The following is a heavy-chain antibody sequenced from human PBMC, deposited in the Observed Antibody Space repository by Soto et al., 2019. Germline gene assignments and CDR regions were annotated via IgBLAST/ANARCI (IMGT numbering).Heavy chain of an antibody. CDR3: AGSRYSSGWPDY. J-gene: IGHJ4*02. V-gene: IGHV3-30-3*01. CDR2: ISYDGSNK. D-gene: IGHD6-19*01. CDR1: GFTFSSYA. Sequence: QVQLVESGGGVVQPGRSLRLSCAASGFTFSSYAMHWVRQAPGKGLEWVAVISYDGSNKYYADSVKGRFTISRDNSKNTLYLQMNSLRAEDTAVYYRAGSRYSSGWPDYWGQGTLVTVSS.